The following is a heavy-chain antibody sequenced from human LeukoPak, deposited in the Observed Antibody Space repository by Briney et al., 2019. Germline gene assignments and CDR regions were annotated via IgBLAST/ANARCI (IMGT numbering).Heavy chain of an antibody. CDR2: IIPILNIT. CDR1: RGTFSKYA. Sequence: SVKVSCKASRGTFSKYAISWVRQAPGQGLEWMGRIIPILNITHYAQKFQGRVTIAADKSTSTAYMELSSPRSEDTAVYYCARDDDRAREIDYWGQGTLVTVSS. V-gene: IGHV1-69*04. J-gene: IGHJ4*02. D-gene: IGHD3-22*01. CDR3: ARDDDRAREIDY.